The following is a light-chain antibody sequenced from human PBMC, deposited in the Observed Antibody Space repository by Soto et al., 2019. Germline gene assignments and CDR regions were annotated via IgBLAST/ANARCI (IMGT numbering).Light chain of an antibody. J-gene: IGKJ5*01. CDR2: DAS. V-gene: IGKV3-11*01. CDR3: QQRSNWPIT. CDR1: QSVSSY. Sequence: EIVWTPSPATLSLSPGERSTLSCTASQSVSSYLAWYQQKPGQAPRLLIYDASNRATGIPARFSGSGSGTDFTLTISSLEPEDFAVYYCQQRSNWPITCGQGTQLEIK.